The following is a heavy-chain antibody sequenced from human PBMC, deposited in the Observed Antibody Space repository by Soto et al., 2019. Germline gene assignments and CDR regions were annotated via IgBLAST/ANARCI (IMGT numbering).Heavy chain of an antibody. CDR2: NSAYNGNT. Sequence: QVQLVQSGAEVKKPGASVKVSCKASGYTFTNYGISWVRQAPGQGLEWMGWNSAYNGNTNYAQKLQGRVTMTTDTATSTAYMELRSLRSDETAVYYCARRQWLVGGYYYGMDVWGQGTTVTVSS. CDR3: ARRQWLVGGYYYGMDV. D-gene: IGHD6-19*01. V-gene: IGHV1-18*01. J-gene: IGHJ6*02. CDR1: GYTFTNYG.